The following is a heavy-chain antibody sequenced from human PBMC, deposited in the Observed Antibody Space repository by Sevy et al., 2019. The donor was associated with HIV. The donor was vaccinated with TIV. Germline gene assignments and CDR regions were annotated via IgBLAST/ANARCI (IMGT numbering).Heavy chain of an antibody. Sequence: GGSLRLSCAASGFTFSSYSMNWVRQAPGKGLEWVSSISSSSSYIYYADSVKGRFTISRDNAKNSLYLQMNSLRAEDTDVYYCARDRSKTPWRYDSSGYYRGDAFDIWGQGTMVTVSS. J-gene: IGHJ3*02. CDR3: ARDRSKTPWRYDSSGYYRGDAFDI. CDR1: GFTFSSYS. CDR2: ISSSSSYI. V-gene: IGHV3-21*01. D-gene: IGHD3-22*01.